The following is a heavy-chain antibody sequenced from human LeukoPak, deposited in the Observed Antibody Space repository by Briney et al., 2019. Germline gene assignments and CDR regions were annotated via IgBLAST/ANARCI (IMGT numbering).Heavy chain of an antibody. CDR3: ARAGQWLVYYYYMDV. CDR1: GGSISSYY. D-gene: IGHD6-19*01. V-gene: IGHV4-59*12. Sequence: KPSETLSLTCTVSGGSISSYYWSWIRQPPGKGLEWIGYIYYSGSTNYNPSLKSRVTISVDTSKNQFSLKLSSVTAADTAVYYCARAGQWLVYYYYMDVWGKGTTVTVSS. J-gene: IGHJ6*03. CDR2: IYYSGST.